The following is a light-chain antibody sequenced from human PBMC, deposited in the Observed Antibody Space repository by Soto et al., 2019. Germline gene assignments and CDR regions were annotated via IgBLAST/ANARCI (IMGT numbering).Light chain of an antibody. J-gene: IGLJ2*01. Sequence: QSALTQPASVSGSPGQSITISCTGTSSDVGAYKYVSWYQQHPGKAPKFMIYEVSNRPSGVSNRFSGSKSGNTASLTISGLQAEDEADYYCSSHTTSSTLVIFGGGTKLTVL. V-gene: IGLV2-14*01. CDR3: SSHTTSSTLVI. CDR2: EVS. CDR1: SSDVGAYKY.